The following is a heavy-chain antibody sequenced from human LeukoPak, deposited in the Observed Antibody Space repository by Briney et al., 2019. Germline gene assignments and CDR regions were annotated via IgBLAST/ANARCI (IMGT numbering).Heavy chain of an antibody. D-gene: IGHD1-1*01. J-gene: IGHJ4*02. CDR3: ARELESR. V-gene: IGHV4-34*01. CDR2: VTHSEGT. CDR1: VGSFSGYY. Sequence: SETLSLTCAVYVGSFSGYYWTWVRQSRGKGLEGSGEVTHSEGTIYNPSLQSRVCISVDTSKHQFSLNLSSVTAAAAAVYYCARELESRGGQGTLVTLS.